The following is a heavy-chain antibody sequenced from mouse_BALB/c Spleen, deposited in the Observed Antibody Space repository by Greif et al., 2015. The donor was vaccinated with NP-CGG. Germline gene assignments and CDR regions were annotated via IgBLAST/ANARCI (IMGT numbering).Heavy chain of an antibody. CDR3: TRDSAPRVDFDY. V-gene: IGHV5-6-4*01. J-gene: IGHJ2*01. Sequence: EVQGVESGGGLVKPGGSLKLSCAASGFTFSSYTMSWVRQTPEKRLEWVATISSGGSYTYYPDSVKGRFTISRDNAKNTLYLQMSSLKSEDTAMYYCTRDSAPRVDFDYWGQGTTLTVSS. CDR1: GFTFSSYT. CDR2: ISSGGSYT.